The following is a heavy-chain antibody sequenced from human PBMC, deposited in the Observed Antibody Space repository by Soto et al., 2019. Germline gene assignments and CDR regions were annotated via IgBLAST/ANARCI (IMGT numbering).Heavy chain of an antibody. CDR1: GGSVSNISDY. D-gene: IGHD3-10*01. CDR3: ARGVGFGYYYYHMDL. CDR2: IYYSGSA. J-gene: IGHJ6*02. V-gene: IGHV4-61*01. Sequence: LSLTCTVSGGSVSNISDYWSWVRQPPGKGLEWIGYIYYSGSADYNPSLGSRVTISLDTSKNQFSLKLSSVTTADTAVYYCARGVGFGYYYYHMDLWGQGTTVTVYS.